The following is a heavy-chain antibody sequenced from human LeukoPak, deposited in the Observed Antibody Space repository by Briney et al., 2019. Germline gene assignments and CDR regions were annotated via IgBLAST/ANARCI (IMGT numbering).Heavy chain of an antibody. V-gene: IGHV4-39*01. CDR2: IYYSGST. Sequence: SETLSLTCTVSGGSISSSSYYWGWIRQPPGKGLEWIGSIYYSGSTYYNPSLKSRVTISVDTSKNQFSLKLSSVTAADTAVYYCARRRIGDYFDYRGQGTLVTVSS. CDR1: GGSISSSSYY. J-gene: IGHJ4*02. D-gene: IGHD3-16*01. CDR3: ARRRIGDYFDY.